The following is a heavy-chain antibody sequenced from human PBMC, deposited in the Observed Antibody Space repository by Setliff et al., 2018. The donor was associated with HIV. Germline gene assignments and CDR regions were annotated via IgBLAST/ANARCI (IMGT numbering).Heavy chain of an antibody. V-gene: IGHV4-38-2*02. CDR2: INHSGST. CDR3: ARDFGGYCSSMSCPGLFDP. J-gene: IGHJ6*02. D-gene: IGHD2-2*01. CDR1: NYSISSAYY. Sequence: SETLSLTCAVSNYSISSAYYWGWIRQPPGKGLEWIGEINHSGSTNYNPSLKSRVTISLDTSKNQFSLKLSSVTASDTAVYYCARDFGGYCSSMSCPGLFDPWGQGTTVTVSS.